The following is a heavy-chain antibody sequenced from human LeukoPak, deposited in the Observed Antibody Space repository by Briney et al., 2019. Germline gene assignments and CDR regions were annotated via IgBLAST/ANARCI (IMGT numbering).Heavy chain of an antibody. V-gene: IGHV1-2*06. CDR1: GYTFTGYY. Sequence: ASVKVSCKASGYTFTGYYMHWVRQAPGQGLEWMGRINPNSGGTNYAQKFQGRVTMTRDTPISTAYMELSRLRSDDTAVYYCARVALEWLLYDDAFDIWGQGTMVTVSS. CDR2: INPNSGGT. CDR3: ARVALEWLLYDDAFDI. D-gene: IGHD3-3*01. J-gene: IGHJ3*02.